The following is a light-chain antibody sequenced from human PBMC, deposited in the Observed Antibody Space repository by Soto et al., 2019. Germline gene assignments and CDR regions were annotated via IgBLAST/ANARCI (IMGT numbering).Light chain of an antibody. CDR3: SSFTSSDTLVV. V-gene: IGLV2-14*03. J-gene: IGLJ2*01. CDR1: SSDVGGYNF. CDR2: DVS. Sequence: QSALTQPASVSGSPGQSITISCTGTSSDVGGYNFVSWYQHHPAKAPKLMIYDVSNRPPGVSNRFSGSKSGNTASLTISGLQAEDEAHYYCSSFTSSDTLVVFGGGTKLTVL.